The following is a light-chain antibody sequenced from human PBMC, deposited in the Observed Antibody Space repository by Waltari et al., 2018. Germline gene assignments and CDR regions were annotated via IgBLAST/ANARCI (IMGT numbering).Light chain of an antibody. J-gene: IGLJ2*01. Sequence: QSALTQPASVSGSPGQSITISCTGTSSDVGGYNYVSWYQQHPARAPTLMIYDVSNRPSGVSNRFSGSKSGNTASLTISGRQAEDEADYYCSSYTSSSTVVFGGGTKLTVL. CDR2: DVS. CDR1: SSDVGGYNY. V-gene: IGLV2-14*03. CDR3: SSYTSSSTVV.